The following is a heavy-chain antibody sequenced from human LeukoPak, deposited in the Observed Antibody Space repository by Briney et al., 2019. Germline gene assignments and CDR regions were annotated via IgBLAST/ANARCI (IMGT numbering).Heavy chain of an antibody. D-gene: IGHD3-3*01. CDR2: ISSSGSTI. V-gene: IGHV3-48*03. CDR3: AMTASLYYDFWSGYSSNWFDP. CDR1: GFTFSSYE. J-gene: IGHJ5*02. Sequence: PGGSLRLSCAASGFTFSSYEMNWVRQAPGKGLEWVSYISSSGSTIYYADSVKGRFTISRDNAKNSLYLQMNSLRAEDTAVYYCAMTASLYYDFWSGYSSNWFDPWGQGTLVTVSS.